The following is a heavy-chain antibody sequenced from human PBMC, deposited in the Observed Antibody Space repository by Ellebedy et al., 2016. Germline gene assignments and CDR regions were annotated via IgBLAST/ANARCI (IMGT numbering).Heavy chain of an antibody. CDR1: GGSISTRTYS. CDR2: IYYTGNT. V-gene: IGHV4-39*01. Sequence: SETLSLXCSVSGGSISTRTYSGGWIRQPPGKGLEWIGTIYYTGNTYYNPSLKSRVTISVDTANNQFFLKLSSVTAADTAVYFCARHPSGTALDHVDVWGKGTTVTVSS. J-gene: IGHJ6*04. D-gene: IGHD1-1*01. CDR3: ARHPSGTALDHVDV.